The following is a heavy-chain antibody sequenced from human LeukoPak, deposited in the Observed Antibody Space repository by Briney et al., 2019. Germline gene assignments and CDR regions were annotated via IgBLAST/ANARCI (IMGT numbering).Heavy chain of an antibody. Sequence: GGSLRLSCAASGFTFSSYSMNWVRQAPGKGLEWVSSISSSSSYIYYADSVKGRFTISGDNAKNSLYLQMNSLRAEDTAVYYCARDRQLDYYYYGMDVWGQGTTVTVSS. J-gene: IGHJ6*02. CDR2: ISSSSSYI. CDR3: ARDRQLDYYYYGMDV. D-gene: IGHD6-6*01. V-gene: IGHV3-21*01. CDR1: GFTFSSYS.